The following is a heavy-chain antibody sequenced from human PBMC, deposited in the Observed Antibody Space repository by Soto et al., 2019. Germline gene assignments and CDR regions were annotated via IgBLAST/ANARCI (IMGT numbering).Heavy chain of an antibody. Sequence: ASVKVSCKTSGYTFNSYAMHWVRQAPGQGLEWMGRINVGSGITKYSQKLQGRVTITRDTSTSTAYMELSSLRSEDTAVYYCAKETSIFGGGMDVWGQGTTVTVSS. CDR1: GYTFNSYA. J-gene: IGHJ6*02. V-gene: IGHV1-3*01. CDR3: AKETSIFGGGMDV. CDR2: INVGSGIT. D-gene: IGHD3-3*01.